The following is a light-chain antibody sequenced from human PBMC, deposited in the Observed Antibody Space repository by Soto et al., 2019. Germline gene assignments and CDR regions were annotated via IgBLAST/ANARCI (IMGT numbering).Light chain of an antibody. CDR2: GAS. V-gene: IGKV3-20*01. CDR1: QTVSSNY. CDR3: QHYGSSLT. J-gene: IGKJ1*01. Sequence: EIVLTQSPGTLSLSPGERATLSCRASQTVSSNYLAWFQQKGGQAPRLLIFGASSRAAGIPDRFSGSVSGTDFILTISRLEREDFAVYYCQHYGSSLTFGQGTKVEI.